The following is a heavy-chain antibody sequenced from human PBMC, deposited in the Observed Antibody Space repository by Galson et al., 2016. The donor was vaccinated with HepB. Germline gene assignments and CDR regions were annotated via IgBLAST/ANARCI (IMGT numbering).Heavy chain of an antibody. J-gene: IGHJ6*04. CDR3: ARDDCSSTSCYFGFKHYYYGIDV. CDR2: IWYDGGNK. Sequence: SLRLSCAASGFTFRTYGMHWVRLAPGKGLEWVAVIWYDGGNKFYADSVKGRFTISRDNSKNTLFLQMYSLRADDTAVYYCARDDCSSTSCYFGFKHYYYGIDVWGKGTTVTVSS. V-gene: IGHV3-33*08. CDR1: GFTFRTYG. D-gene: IGHD2-2*01.